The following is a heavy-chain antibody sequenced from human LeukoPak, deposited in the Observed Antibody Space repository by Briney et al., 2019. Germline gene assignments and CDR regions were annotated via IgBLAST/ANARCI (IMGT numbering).Heavy chain of an antibody. J-gene: IGHJ4*02. D-gene: IGHD6-13*01. Sequence: SQTLSLTCAVSGGSISSGGYSWSWIRQPPGKGLEWIGYIYHSGSTYYNPSLKSRVTISVDTSKNQFSLKLSSVTAADTAVYYCARGVSGVAAAGADYWGQGTLVTVSS. CDR3: ARGVSGVAAAGADY. CDR2: IYHSGST. V-gene: IGHV4-30-2*01. CDR1: GGSISSGGYS.